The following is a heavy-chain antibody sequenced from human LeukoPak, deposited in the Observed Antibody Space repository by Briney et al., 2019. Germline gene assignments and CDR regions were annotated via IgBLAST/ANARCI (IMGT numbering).Heavy chain of an antibody. CDR1: GGSISSYY. CDR2: IYYSGST. CDR3: ARGGGYFDY. J-gene: IGHJ4*02. D-gene: IGHD3-10*01. Sequence: SETLSLTCTISGGSISSYYWSWIRQPPGKGLGWIGYIYYSGSTNYNPSLKSRVTISVDTSKNQFSLKLSSVTAADTAVYYCARGGGYFDYWGQGTLVTVSS. V-gene: IGHV4-59*01.